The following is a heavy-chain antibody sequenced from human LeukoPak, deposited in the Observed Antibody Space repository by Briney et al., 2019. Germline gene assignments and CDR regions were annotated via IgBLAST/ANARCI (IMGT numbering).Heavy chain of an antibody. CDR3: ARGSGRDGYNPFDY. V-gene: IGHV1-69*04. Sequence: GASVKVSCKASGGTFSSYAISWVRQAPGQGLEWMGRIIPILGIASYAQKFQGRVTITADKSTSTAYMELSSLRSEDTAVYYCARGSGRDGYNPFDYWGQGTLVTVSS. J-gene: IGHJ4*02. CDR1: GGTFSSYA. D-gene: IGHD5-24*01. CDR2: IIPILGIA.